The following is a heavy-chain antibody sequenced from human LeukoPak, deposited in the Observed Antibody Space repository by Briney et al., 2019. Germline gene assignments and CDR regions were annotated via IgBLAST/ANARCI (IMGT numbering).Heavy chain of an antibody. J-gene: IGHJ6*02. CDR1: GFNFSSYA. CDR3: AKDRRRRPLYYYYDMDV. D-gene: IGHD1-1*01. V-gene: IGHV3-23*01. CDR2: ISGSGGST. Sequence: GGSLRLSCAASGFNFSSYAMSWVRQAPGKGLEWVSAISGSGGSTYYADSVKGRFTISRDNSKNTLYLQMDSLRAEDTAVYYCAKDRRRRPLYYYYDMDVWGQGTTVTVPS.